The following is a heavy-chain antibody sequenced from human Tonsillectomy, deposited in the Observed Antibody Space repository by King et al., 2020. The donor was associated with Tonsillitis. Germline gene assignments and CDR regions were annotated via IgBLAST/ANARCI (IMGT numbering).Heavy chain of an antibody. CDR3: ARDGTTGDFDY. J-gene: IGHJ4*02. Sequence: DVQLVESGGGLVQPGGSLRLSCAASGFTFSNYWMNWVRQAPGKGLEWVANIKQDGSEKYYVDSVKGRFTISRDNSKNSLFLQMNSLRADDTAVYYCARDGTTGDFDYWGQGTLVTVSS. D-gene: IGHD1-1*01. CDR1: GFTFSNYW. V-gene: IGHV3-7*03. CDR2: IKQDGSEK.